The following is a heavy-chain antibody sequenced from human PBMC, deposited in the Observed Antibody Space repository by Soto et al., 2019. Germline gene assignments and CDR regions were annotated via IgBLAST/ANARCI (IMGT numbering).Heavy chain of an antibody. D-gene: IGHD6-19*01. Sequence: KPSETLSLTCTVSGGSISSSSYYWGWIRQPPGKGLEWIGSIYYSGSTYYNPSLKSRVTISVDTSKNQFSLKLSSVTAADTAVYYCAGRPGRARYSSGWYGERWFDPWGQGTLVTVSS. CDR3: AGRPGRARYSSGWYGERWFDP. CDR1: GGSISSSSYY. CDR2: IYYSGST. J-gene: IGHJ5*02. V-gene: IGHV4-39*01.